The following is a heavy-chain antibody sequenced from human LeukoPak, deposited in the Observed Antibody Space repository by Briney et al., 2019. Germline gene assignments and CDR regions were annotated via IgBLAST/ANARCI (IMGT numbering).Heavy chain of an antibody. D-gene: IGHD2-2*01. Sequence: SETLSLTCTVSGGSISSSSYYWGWIRQPPGKGLEWIGSIYYSGSTYYNPSLKSRVTISVDTSKNQFSLKLSSVTAADTAVYYCARGWKPRIVVVPAAKWVWFDPWGQGTLVTVSS. CDR3: ARGWKPRIVVVPAAKWVWFDP. V-gene: IGHV4-39*07. CDR2: IYYSGST. J-gene: IGHJ5*02. CDR1: GGSISSSSYY.